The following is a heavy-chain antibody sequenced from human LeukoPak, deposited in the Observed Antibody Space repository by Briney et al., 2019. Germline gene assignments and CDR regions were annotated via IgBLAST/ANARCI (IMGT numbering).Heavy chain of an antibody. CDR2: INSDGSST. V-gene: IGHV3-74*01. CDR1: GFTFSSYW. CDR3: ARELDYGSGGFDY. Sequence: GGSLRLSCAASGFTFSSYWMHWVRQAPGKGLVWVSRINSDGSSTSYADSGKGRFTISRDNAKNTLYLQMNSLRAEDTAVYYCARELDYGSGGFDYWGQGTLVTVSS. D-gene: IGHD3-10*01. J-gene: IGHJ4*02.